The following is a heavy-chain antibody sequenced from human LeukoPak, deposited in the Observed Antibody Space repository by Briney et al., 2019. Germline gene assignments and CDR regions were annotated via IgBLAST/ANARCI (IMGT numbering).Heavy chain of an antibody. V-gene: IGHV3-48*03. CDR1: GFTFSSYE. CDR3: ARGPYSSSWYAHFDY. Sequence: GGSLRLSCAASGFTFSSYEMNWVRQAPGKGLEWVSYISSSGSTIYYADSVKGRFTISRDNAKNSLYLQMNSLRAEDTAVYYCARGPYSSSWYAHFDYWGQGTLVTVSS. J-gene: IGHJ4*02. CDR2: ISSSGSTI. D-gene: IGHD6-13*01.